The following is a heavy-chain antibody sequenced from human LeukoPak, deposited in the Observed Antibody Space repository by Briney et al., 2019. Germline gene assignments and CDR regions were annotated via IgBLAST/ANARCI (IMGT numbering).Heavy chain of an antibody. Sequence: GGSLRLSCAASGFTFSSYAMSWVRQAPGKGLEWVSAIIGSGGSTYYADSVKGRFTISRDNSKNTLYLQMNSLRDEDTAVYYCAKPGYSYGYVFGANDYWGQGTLVTVYS. CDR1: GFTFSSYA. V-gene: IGHV3-23*01. D-gene: IGHD5-18*01. CDR2: IIGSGGST. J-gene: IGHJ4*02. CDR3: AKPGYSYGYVFGANDY.